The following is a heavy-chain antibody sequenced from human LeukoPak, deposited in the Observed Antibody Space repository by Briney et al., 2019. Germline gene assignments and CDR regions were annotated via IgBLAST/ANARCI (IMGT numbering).Heavy chain of an antibody. CDR2: INHSGST. CDR3: ARGRWFGGVVGFDY. J-gene: IGHJ4*02. V-gene: IGHV4-34*01. CDR1: GGSFSGYY. Sequence: SETLSLTCAVYGGSFSGYYWSWIRQPPGKGLEWIGEINHSGSTNYNPSLKSRVTISVDTSKNQFSLKLSSVTAADTAVYYCARGRWFGGVVGFDYWGQGTLLTVSS. D-gene: IGHD2-8*02.